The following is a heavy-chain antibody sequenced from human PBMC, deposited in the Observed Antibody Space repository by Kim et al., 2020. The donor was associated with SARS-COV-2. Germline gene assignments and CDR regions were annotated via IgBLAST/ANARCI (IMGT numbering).Heavy chain of an antibody. V-gene: IGHV3-11*05. CDR1: GFTFSDYY. Sequence: LSLTCAASGFTFSDYYMSWIRQAPGKGLEWVSYISSSSSYTNYADSVKGRFTISRDNAKNSLYLQMNSLRAEDTAVYYCARVGYDYVWGRYRDYYYY. D-gene: IGHD3-16*02. CDR2: ISSSSSYT. J-gene: IGHJ6*01. CDR3: ARVGYDYVWGRYRDYYYY.